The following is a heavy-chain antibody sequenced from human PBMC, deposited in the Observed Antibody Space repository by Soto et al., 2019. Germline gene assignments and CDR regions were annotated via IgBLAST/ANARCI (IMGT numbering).Heavy chain of an antibody. D-gene: IGHD1-26*01. V-gene: IGHV3-43*01. CDR2: ISWDGGST. J-gene: IGHJ6*02. CDR1: GFTFDDYT. CDR3: AKDIIRSGSRVYCYYGMDA. Sequence: GGSLRLSCAASGFTFDDYTMHWVRPAPGKGLEWVSLISWDGGSTYYADSVKGRFTISRDNSKNSLYLQMNSLRTEDTALYYCAKDIIRSGSRVYCYYGMDAWGQGTTVTVSS.